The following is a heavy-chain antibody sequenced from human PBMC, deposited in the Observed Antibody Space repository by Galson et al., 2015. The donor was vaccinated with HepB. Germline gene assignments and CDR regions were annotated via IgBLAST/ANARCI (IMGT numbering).Heavy chain of an antibody. CDR2: ISYDGSNK. J-gene: IGHJ5*02. CDR1: GFTFSSYG. CDR3: AKDDWFDP. V-gene: IGHV3-30*18. Sequence: SLRLSCAASGFTFSSYGMHWVRQAPGKGLEWVAVISYDGSNKYYADSVKGRFTISRDNSKNTLYLQMNSLRAEDTAVYYCAKDDWFDPWGQGTPVTVSS.